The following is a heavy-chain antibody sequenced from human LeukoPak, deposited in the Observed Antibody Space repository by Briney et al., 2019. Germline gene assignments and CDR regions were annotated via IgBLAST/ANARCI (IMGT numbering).Heavy chain of an antibody. J-gene: IGHJ4*02. CDR3: ARAPIAAAGLDY. Sequence: SGTLSLTCTVSGGSISSYYWSWIRQPPGKGLEWIGYIYYSGSTNYNPSLKSRVTISVDTSKNQFSLKLSSVTTADTAVYYCARAPIAAAGLDYWGQGTLVTVSS. D-gene: IGHD6-13*01. CDR2: IYYSGST. V-gene: IGHV4-59*01. CDR1: GGSISSYY.